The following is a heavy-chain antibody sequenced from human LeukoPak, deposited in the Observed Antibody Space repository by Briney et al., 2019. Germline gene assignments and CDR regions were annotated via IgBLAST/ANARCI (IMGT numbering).Heavy chain of an antibody. J-gene: IGHJ4*02. CDR1: GFTFSSYA. Sequence: PGGSLRLSCAASGFTFSSYAMHWVRQAPGKGLEWVAVISYDGSNKYYADSVKGRFTISRDNSKNTLYLQMNSLRAEDTAVYYCARYGGYVTNYFDYWGQGTLVTVSS. CDR2: ISYDGSNK. D-gene: IGHD5-12*01. CDR3: ARYGGYVTNYFDY. V-gene: IGHV3-30-3*01.